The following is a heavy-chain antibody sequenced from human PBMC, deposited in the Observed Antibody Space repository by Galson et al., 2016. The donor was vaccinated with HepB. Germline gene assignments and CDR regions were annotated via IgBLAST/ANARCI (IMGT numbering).Heavy chain of an antibody. CDR1: GFIFSSYA. D-gene: IGHD3-16*01. Sequence: SLRLSCAAPGFIFSSYATHWVRQAPGKGLEWVAVISYDGSNKYYADSVKGRFTISRENSKNTLYLQMNSLRDEDTAVYYCARDDYFRLGYWGQGTLVTVSS. CDR3: ARDDYFRLGY. V-gene: IGHV3-30-3*01. J-gene: IGHJ4*02. CDR2: ISYDGSNK.